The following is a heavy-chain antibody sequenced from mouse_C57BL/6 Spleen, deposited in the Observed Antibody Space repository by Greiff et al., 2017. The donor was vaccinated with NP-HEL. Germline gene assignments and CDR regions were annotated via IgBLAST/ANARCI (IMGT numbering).Heavy chain of an antibody. D-gene: IGHD2-4*01. CDR2: IYPGSGST. V-gene: IGHV1-55*01. J-gene: IGHJ3*01. CDR3: ARSPYSDYDRGAWFAY. CDR1: GYTFTSYW. Sequence: QVQLQQPGAELVKPGASVKMSCKASGYTFTSYWITWVKQRPGQGLEWIGDIYPGSGSTNYNEKFKSKATLTVDTSSSTAYMQLSSRTSEDSAVYYWARSPYSDYDRGAWFAYWGQGTLVTVSA.